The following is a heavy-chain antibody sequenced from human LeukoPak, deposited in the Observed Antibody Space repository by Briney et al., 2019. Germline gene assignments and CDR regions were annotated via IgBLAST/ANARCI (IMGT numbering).Heavy chain of an antibody. Sequence: GGSLRLSCAASGFTFSNAWMSWVRQAPGKGLEWVGRFKSKADGGTTGYAAPVKDRFTISRDDSKNTLYLQMNSLKTEDTAVYYCTTGVNSYGGSYYPAGERGDYWGQGTLVTVSS. CDR3: TTGVNSYGGSYYPAGERGDY. D-gene: IGHD1-26*01. CDR2: FKSKADGGTT. V-gene: IGHV3-15*01. J-gene: IGHJ4*02. CDR1: GFTFSNAW.